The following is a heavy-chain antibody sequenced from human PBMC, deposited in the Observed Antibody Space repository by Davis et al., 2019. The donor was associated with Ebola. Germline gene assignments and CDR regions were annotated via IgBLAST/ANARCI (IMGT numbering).Heavy chain of an antibody. CDR1: GFTFNNFW. Sequence: GESLKISCAASGFTFNNFWMNWVSQAPGKGLEWVADIKQDGSEEVYVDSVEGRFSISRDNPRNLLYLQMDSLRAEDTAVYYCSFGDYGRPFEFWGQGTVVTVSP. V-gene: IGHV3-7*01. D-gene: IGHD4-17*01. CDR3: SFGDYGRPFEF. J-gene: IGHJ4*02. CDR2: IKQDGSEE.